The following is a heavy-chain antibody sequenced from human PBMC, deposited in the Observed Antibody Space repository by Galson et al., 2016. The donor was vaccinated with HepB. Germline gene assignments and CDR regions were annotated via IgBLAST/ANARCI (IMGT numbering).Heavy chain of an antibody. CDR1: GFTFTNYA. J-gene: IGHJ4*02. Sequence: SLRLSCAASGFTFTNYAMSWVRQAPGKWLEWVSGITGSDGSTRYADSVKGRFIISRDNSKNTLYLQMDSLRAEDTAVYYCAKGSNGWTKFIDFWGQGTLVTVSS. D-gene: IGHD6-19*01. CDR3: AKGSNGWTKFIDF. CDR2: ITGSDGST. V-gene: IGHV3-23*01.